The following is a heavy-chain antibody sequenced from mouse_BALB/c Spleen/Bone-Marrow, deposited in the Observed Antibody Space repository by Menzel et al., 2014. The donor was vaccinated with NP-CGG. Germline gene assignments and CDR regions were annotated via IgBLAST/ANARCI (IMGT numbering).Heavy chain of an antibody. V-gene: IGHV5-9-2*01. D-gene: IGHD2-4*01. CDR2: ISGGGSYT. CDR1: GFTFSTYA. J-gene: IGHJ4*01. CDR3: TRDDYGDVRDY. Sequence: EVKLVESGGGLVKPGGSLKLSCAATGFTFSTYAMSWVRQTPEKRLEWVATISGGGSYTYYPDSVKGRFTISRDNAKNNLYLQMSSLRSEDTALYFCTRDDYGDVRDYWGQGTSVTVSS.